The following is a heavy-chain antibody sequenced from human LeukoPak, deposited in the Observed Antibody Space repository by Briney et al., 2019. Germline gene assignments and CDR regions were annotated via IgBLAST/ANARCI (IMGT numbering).Heavy chain of an antibody. CDR2: ISGGGETT. V-gene: IGHV3-23*01. Sequence: QSGGSLRLSCAASGFTFNNYAMNWVRQAPGKGLEWVSSISGGGETTYYADSAKGRFTISRDNSQNTLYLQMNSLRAEDTAVYYCARDYADYVGYFFFDYWGRGTLVTVSS. D-gene: IGHD4-17*01. J-gene: IGHJ4*02. CDR3: ARDYADYVGYFFFDY. CDR1: GFTFNNYA.